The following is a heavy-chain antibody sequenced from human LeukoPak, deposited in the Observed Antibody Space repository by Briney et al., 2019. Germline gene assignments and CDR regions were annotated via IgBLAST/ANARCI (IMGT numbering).Heavy chain of an antibody. CDR3: AAGYCSGGSCYRDY. J-gene: IGHJ4*02. CDR1: GFTFTSSA. Sequence: GPSVKVSCKASGFTFTSSAVQWVRQARGQRLEWIGWIVVGSGNTNYAQKFQERVTITRDMSTSTAYMELSSLRSEDTAVYYCAAGYCSGGSCYRDYWGQGTLVTVSS. V-gene: IGHV1-58*01. CDR2: IVVGSGNT. D-gene: IGHD2-15*01.